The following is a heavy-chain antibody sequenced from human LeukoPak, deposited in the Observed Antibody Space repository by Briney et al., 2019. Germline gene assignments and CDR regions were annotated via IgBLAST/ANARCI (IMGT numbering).Heavy chain of an antibody. CDR2: TYKSKWYY. D-gene: IGHD1-26*01. CDR3: ARGGGSYYH. J-gene: IGHJ5*02. V-gene: IGHV6-1*01. Sequence: SQTLSLTCAISGDSVSSNSAAWNWIRQSPSRGLEWPGRTYKSKWYYDYAVSVKSRITINPDTTKYQFSLQLNSVTPEDTAVYYCARGGGSYYHWGQGTLVTVSS. CDR1: GDSVSSNSAA.